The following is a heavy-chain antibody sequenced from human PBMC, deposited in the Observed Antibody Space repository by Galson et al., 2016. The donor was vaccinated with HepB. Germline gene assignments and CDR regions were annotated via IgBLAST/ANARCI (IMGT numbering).Heavy chain of an antibody. CDR3: ASPSYYFYGVDV. CDR1: GGSISSSNYY. V-gene: IGHV4-39*01. J-gene: IGHJ6*02. Sequence: SETLSLTCTVSGGSISSSNYYWGWIRQPPGKGLEWIGTIYYSGSTYYNPSLKSRVTISVDTSKNQFSLKLSSVTAADTDVYYCASPSYYFYGVDVWGQGTTVTVSS. CDR2: IYYSGST.